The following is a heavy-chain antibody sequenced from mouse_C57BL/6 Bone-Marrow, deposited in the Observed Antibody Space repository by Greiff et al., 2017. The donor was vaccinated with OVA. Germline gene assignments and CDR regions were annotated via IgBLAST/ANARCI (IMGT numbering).Heavy chain of an antibody. V-gene: IGHV14-4*01. D-gene: IGHD4-1*01. CDR2: IDPENGDT. CDR1: GFNIKDDY. CDR3: TLNWYFDY. J-gene: IGHJ2*01. Sequence: VQLKQSGAELVRPGASVKLSCTASGFNIKDDYMHWVKQRPEQGLEWIGWIDPENGDTEYASKFQGKATITADPSSNTAYLQLSSLTSEDTAVYYCTLNWYFDYWGQGTTLTVSS.